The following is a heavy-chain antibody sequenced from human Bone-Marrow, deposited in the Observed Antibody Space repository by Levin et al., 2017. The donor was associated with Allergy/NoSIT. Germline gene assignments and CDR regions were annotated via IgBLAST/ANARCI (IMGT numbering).Heavy chain of an antibody. CDR1: GFTFSSYG. Sequence: GGSLRLSCAASGFTFSSYGMHWVRQAPGKGLEWVAVIWYDGSNKYYADSVKGRFTISRDNSKNTLYLQMNSLRAEDTAVYYCARDKGGGSYGYRGHNWFDPWGQGTLVTVSS. CDR3: ARDKGGGSYGYRGHNWFDP. V-gene: IGHV3-33*01. D-gene: IGHD3-16*01. J-gene: IGHJ5*02. CDR2: IWYDGSNK.